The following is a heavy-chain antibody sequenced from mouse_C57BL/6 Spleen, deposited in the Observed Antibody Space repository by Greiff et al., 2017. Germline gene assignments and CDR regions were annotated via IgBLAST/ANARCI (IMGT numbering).Heavy chain of an antibody. D-gene: IGHD1-1*01. J-gene: IGHJ4*01. CDR2: IWSDGST. V-gene: IGHV2-6-1*01. CDR1: GFSLTSYG. CDR3: ARQRNYYGSSSYAMDY. Sequence: VNLVESGPGLVAPSQSLSITCTVSGFSLTSYGVHWVRQPPGKGLEWLVVIWSDGSTTYNSALKSRLSISKDNSKSQVFLKMNSLQTDDTAMYYCARQRNYYGSSSYAMDYWGQGTSVTVSS.